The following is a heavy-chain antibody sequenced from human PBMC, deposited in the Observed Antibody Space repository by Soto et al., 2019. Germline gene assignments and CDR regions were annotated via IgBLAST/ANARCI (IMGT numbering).Heavy chain of an antibody. J-gene: IGHJ4*02. D-gene: IGHD3-10*01. CDR1: GFTFSSYA. V-gene: IGHV3-30-3*01. CDR3: ASEGFGELSPSFDY. CDR2: ISYDGSNK. Sequence: QVQLVESGGGVVQPGRSLRLSCAASGFTFSSYAMHWVRQAPGKGLEWVAVISYDGSNKYYADSVKGRFTISRDNSKNTLYLQMNSLRAEDTAVYYCASEGFGELSPSFDYWGQGTLVTVSS.